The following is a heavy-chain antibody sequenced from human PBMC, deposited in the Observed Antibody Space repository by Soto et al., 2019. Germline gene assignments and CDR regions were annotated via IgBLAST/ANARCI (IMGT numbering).Heavy chain of an antibody. Sequence: ASVKVSCKVSGYTLTELSMHWVRQAPGKGLEWMGGFDPEDGETIYAQKIQGRVTMTKDTSTDTAYMELSSLKSEDTAVYYCATHPTRYSSSWYRGYWFDPWGQGTLVTVSS. V-gene: IGHV1-24*01. CDR3: ATHPTRYSSSWYRGYWFDP. J-gene: IGHJ5*02. CDR1: GYTLTELS. D-gene: IGHD6-13*01. CDR2: FDPEDGET.